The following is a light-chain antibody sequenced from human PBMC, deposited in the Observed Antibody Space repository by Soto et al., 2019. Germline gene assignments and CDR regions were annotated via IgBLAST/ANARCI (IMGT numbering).Light chain of an antibody. Sequence: QSVLTQPASVSGSPGQSITISCTGTSSDVGGYNYVSWYQQHPGKAPKLMIYEVSNRPSGVSNRFSGSKSGNTASLTISGLQAEDAADYYCSSYTSSSFVVFGGGTKVTVL. CDR1: SSDVGGYNY. V-gene: IGLV2-14*01. CDR3: SSYTSSSFVV. CDR2: EVS. J-gene: IGLJ2*01.